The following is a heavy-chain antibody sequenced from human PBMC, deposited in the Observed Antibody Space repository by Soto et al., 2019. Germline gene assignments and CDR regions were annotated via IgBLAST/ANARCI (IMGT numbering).Heavy chain of an antibody. D-gene: IGHD6-6*01. V-gene: IGHV3-43*01. J-gene: IGHJ4*02. CDR2: ISWDGGTT. CDR1: GFTFDDHN. CDR3: ASSQGDY. Sequence: EVHLVESGGVVVQPGGSLRLTCAASGFTFDDHNMHWVRQVPGKGLEWVSLISWDGGTTYYADSVKGRFTVSRDNSINLLYLQMNALTTADSALYYCASSQGDYWGQGTLVTVS.